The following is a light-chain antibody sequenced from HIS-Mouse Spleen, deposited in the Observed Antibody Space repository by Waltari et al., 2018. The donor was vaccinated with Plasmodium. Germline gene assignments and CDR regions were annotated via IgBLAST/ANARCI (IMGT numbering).Light chain of an antibody. V-gene: IGLV2-8*01. CDR2: EVS. CDR3: SSYAGSNNLV. CDR1: SSDVGGYNY. Sequence: QSALTQPPSASGSPGQSVTLPCTGPSSDVGGYNYVPWYQHHPGKAPKLMIYEVSKRPSGVPDRFSGSKSGNTASLTVSGLQAEDEADYYCSSYAGSNNLVFGGGTKLTVL. J-gene: IGLJ2*01.